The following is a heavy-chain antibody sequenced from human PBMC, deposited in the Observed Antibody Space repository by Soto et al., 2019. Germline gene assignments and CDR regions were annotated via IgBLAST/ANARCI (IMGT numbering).Heavy chain of an antibody. J-gene: IGHJ5*02. CDR3: ARHEGEYGDYLVSDWFDP. CDR2: IYYSGST. D-gene: IGHD4-17*01. Sequence: QLQLQESGPGLVKPSETLSLTCTVSGGSISSSSYYWGWIRQPPGKGLEWIGSIYYSGSTYYNPSLKSRVTISVDTSKHQFSLKLSSVTAADTAVYYCARHEGEYGDYLVSDWFDPWGQGTLVTVSS. V-gene: IGHV4-39*01. CDR1: GGSISSSSYY.